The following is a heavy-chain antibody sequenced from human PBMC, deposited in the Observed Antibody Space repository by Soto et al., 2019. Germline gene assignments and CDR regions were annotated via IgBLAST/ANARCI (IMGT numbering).Heavy chain of an antibody. CDR2: INAGNGNA. J-gene: IGHJ4*02. CDR3: ASGIDHGELDY. Sequence: ASVKVSFKASGNPFTRNAIHLVRQAPGQRLEWMGWINAGNGNAKYSQKFQGRVTITRDTFASTGYMEVSRLRSEDTAMYYCASGIDHGELDYWGQGTMVTVSS. CDR1: GNPFTRNA. V-gene: IGHV1-3*01. D-gene: IGHD3-10*01.